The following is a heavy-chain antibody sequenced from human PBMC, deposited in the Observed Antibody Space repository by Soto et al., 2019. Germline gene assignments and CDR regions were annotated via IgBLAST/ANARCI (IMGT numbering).Heavy chain of an antibody. D-gene: IGHD3-10*01. CDR1: GFTFSSYA. V-gene: IGHV3-23*01. CDR3: ARHAEPMVRGVTRYYYYYYGMDV. J-gene: IGHJ6*02. Sequence: GGSLRLSCAASGFTFSSYAMSWVRQAPGKGLEWVSAISGSGGSTCYADSVKGRFTISRDNSKNTLYLQMNSLRAEDTAVYYCARHAEPMVRGVTRYYYYYYGMDVWGQGTTVTVSS. CDR2: ISGSGGST.